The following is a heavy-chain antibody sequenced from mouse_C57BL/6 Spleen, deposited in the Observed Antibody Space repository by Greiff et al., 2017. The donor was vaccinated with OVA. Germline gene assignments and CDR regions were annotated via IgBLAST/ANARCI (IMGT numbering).Heavy chain of an antibody. CDR2: IDPSDSYT. D-gene: IGHD1-2*01. CDR1: GYTFTSYW. J-gene: IGHJ2*01. V-gene: IGHV1-50*01. Sequence: QVQLQQPGAELVKPGASVKLSCKASGYTFTSYWMQWVKQRPGQGLEWIGEIDPSDSYTNYNQKFKGKATLTVDTSSSTAYMQLSSLTSEDSAVYYCARFITTVFDYWGQGTTLTVSS. CDR3: ARFITTVFDY.